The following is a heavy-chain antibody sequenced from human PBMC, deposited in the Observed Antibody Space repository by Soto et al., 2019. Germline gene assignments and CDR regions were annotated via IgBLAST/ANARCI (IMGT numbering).Heavy chain of an antibody. J-gene: IGHJ4*02. V-gene: IGHV3-23*01. CDR3: AKGYYYDSSGYVDY. CDR2: ISANGQGI. D-gene: IGHD3-22*01. Sequence: GGSLRLSCAASGFTFSTYALSWVRQAPGKGLEWVSAISANGQGIYYADSVRGRFTISRDNSKNTIFLHMDSLRAEDTAVYYCAKGYYYDSSGYVDYWGQGTLVTVSS. CDR1: GFTFSTYA.